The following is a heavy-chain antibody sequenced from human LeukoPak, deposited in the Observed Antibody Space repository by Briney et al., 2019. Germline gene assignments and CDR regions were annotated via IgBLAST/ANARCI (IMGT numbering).Heavy chain of an antibody. D-gene: IGHD6-25*01. V-gene: IGHV1-18*01. CDR1: GYTFTSYG. J-gene: IGHJ4*02. Sequence: ASVKVSCKASGYTFTSYGIIWVRQAPGQGLEWMGWISAYNGNTNYAQKLQGRVTMTTDTSTSTAYMELRSLRSDDTAVYYCARDPSDSGKMWNYFDYWGQGTLVTVSS. CDR2: ISAYNGNT. CDR3: ARDPSDSGKMWNYFDY.